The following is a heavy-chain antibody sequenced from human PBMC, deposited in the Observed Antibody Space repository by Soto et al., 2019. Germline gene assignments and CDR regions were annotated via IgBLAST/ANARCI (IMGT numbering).Heavy chain of an antibody. D-gene: IGHD3-3*01. CDR3: AKSRGRSGYYYYYYGMDV. CDR1: GFTFDDYA. CDR2: ISWNSGSI. V-gene: IGHV3-9*01. Sequence: GGSLRLSCAASGFTFDDYAMHWVRQAPGKGLEWLSGISWNSGSIGYADSVKGRFTISRDNAKNSLYLQMNSLRAEDTALYYCAKSRGRSGYYYYYYGMDVWGQGTTVTVSS. J-gene: IGHJ6*02.